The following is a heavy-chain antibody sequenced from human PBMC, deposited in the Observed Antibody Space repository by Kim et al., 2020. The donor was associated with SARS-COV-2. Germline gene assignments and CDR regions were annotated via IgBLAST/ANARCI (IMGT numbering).Heavy chain of an antibody. Sequence: DSVGGRFTISRDNARHSLFLQMNSLRAEDTAVYYCARLQYYYESSGYTPDYWGQGTLVTVSS. V-gene: IGHV3-11*03. J-gene: IGHJ4*02. CDR3: ARLQYYYESSGYTPDY. D-gene: IGHD3-22*01.